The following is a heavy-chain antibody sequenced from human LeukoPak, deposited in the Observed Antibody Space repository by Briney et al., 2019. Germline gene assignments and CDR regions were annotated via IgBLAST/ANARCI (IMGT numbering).Heavy chain of an antibody. D-gene: IGHD3-22*01. Sequence: PGGSLRLSCAAFGFTFDDYSMHWVRQGPGKGLEWVSLISFNGASTYYADSVKGRFTISRDNSKNSLYLQMNSLRTDDTAFYFCAKDIDWRAYYFDSSGFDSWGQGTLVTVSS. V-gene: IGHV3-43*01. CDR3: AKDIDWRAYYFDSSGFDS. CDR2: ISFNGAST. CDR1: GFTFDDYS. J-gene: IGHJ4*02.